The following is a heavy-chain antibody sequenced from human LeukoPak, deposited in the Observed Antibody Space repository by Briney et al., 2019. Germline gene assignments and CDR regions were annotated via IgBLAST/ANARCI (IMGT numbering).Heavy chain of an antibody. V-gene: IGHV1-18*01. D-gene: IGHD6-19*01. CDR3: ARDPPHSSGPTSPCFEY. Sequence: ASVKVSCKASGYTFTTFGISWVRQAPGQGLEWMGWISTYNGNTIYAQNLQGRITMTTDTSTSTAYMELRSLRYDDTAVYYCARDPPHSSGPTSPCFEYWGQGTLVTVSS. J-gene: IGHJ4*02. CDR1: GYTFTTFG. CDR2: ISTYNGNT.